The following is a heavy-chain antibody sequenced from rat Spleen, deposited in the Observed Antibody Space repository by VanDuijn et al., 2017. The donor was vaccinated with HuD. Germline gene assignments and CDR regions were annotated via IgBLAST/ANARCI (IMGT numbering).Heavy chain of an antibody. CDR3: ASQYYYDGNYRDY. J-gene: IGHJ2*01. D-gene: IGHD1-12*03. Sequence: QVHLKESGPGLVQPSQTLSLTCTVSGFSLSRPGVIWVRQPPGKGLEWMGVIWGNGNTNYTSALKSRLSISRDTSKSQVFLKMNNLQSEDTAMYFCASQYYYDGNYRDYWGQGVMVTVSS. V-gene: IGHV2S61*01. CDR2: IWGNGNT. CDR1: GFSLSRPG.